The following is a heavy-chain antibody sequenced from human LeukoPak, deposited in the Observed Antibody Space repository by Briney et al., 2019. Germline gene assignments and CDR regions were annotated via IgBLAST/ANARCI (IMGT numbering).Heavy chain of an antibody. CDR3: ARDMSKAELYYMDV. D-gene: IGHD1-7*01. J-gene: IGHJ6*03. CDR2: ISYDGSNK. Sequence: PGGSLRLSCAASGFNFSSYGMHWVRQAPGKGLEWVAVISYDGSNKYYADSVKGRFTISRDNAKNSLYLQMNSLRAEDTAVYYCARDMSKAELYYMDVWGKGTTVTVSS. CDR1: GFNFSSYG. V-gene: IGHV3-30*03.